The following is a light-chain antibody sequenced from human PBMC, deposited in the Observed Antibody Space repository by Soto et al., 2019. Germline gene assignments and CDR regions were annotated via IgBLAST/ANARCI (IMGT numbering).Light chain of an antibody. CDR2: DAS. Sequence: EILLTQSPATLSLSPGERATLSCRASQSVSSYLAWYQQKPGLAPRLVIYDASNRATGIPDRFSGSGSGTDFTLTISRLEPEDFAVYYCQQYGSSRTFGQGTKVDIK. CDR3: QQYGSSRT. J-gene: IGKJ1*01. V-gene: IGKV3D-20*01. CDR1: QSVSSY.